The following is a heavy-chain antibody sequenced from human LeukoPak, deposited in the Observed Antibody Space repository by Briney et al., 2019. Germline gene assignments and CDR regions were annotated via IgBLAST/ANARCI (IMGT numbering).Heavy chain of an antibody. V-gene: IGHV4-30-2*01. D-gene: IGHD6-13*01. CDR2: IYHSGST. Sequence: NSSETLSLTCAVSGGSISSGGYSWSWIPQPPGKGLEWIEYIYHSGSTYYNPSLKSRVTISVDRSKNQFSLKLSSVTAADTAVYYCARMAAAVYNWFDPWGQGTLVTVSS. J-gene: IGHJ5*02. CDR3: ARMAAAVYNWFDP. CDR1: GGSISSGGYS.